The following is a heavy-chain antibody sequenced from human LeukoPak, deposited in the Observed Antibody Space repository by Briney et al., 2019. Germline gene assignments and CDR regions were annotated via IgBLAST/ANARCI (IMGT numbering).Heavy chain of an antibody. CDR1: GGSISSSSYY. Sequence: SETLSLTCTVSGGSISSSSYYWGWIRQPPGKGLEWIGSIYYSGSTYYNPSLKSRVTISVDTSKNQFSLKLSSVTAADTAVYYCARRAQPFIAAAGTFDYWGQGTLVTVSS. CDR2: IYYSGST. J-gene: IGHJ4*02. V-gene: IGHV4-39*01. CDR3: ARRAQPFIAAAGTFDY. D-gene: IGHD6-13*01.